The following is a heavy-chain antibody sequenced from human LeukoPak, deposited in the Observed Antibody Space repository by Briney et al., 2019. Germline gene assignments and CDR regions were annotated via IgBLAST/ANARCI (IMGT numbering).Heavy chain of an antibody. D-gene: IGHD6-13*01. V-gene: IGHV3-21*01. CDR2: ISDDSNYI. J-gene: IGHJ4*02. Sequence: GGALRLSRGGPGFTFSRFNMNLGRQAPGEGVGGGSSISDDSNYIYYADSVKGRFTISRDNSESTLYLQMDSLRGDDAAVYYCAKAVGRISWSFDYWGQGALVTVSS. CDR1: GFTFSRFN. CDR3: AKAVGRISWSFDY.